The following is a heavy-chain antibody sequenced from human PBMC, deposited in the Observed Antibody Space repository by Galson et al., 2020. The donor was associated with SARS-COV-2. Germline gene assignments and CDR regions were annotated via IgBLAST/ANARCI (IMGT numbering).Heavy chain of an antibody. CDR3: AWTGATLIGAFDI. J-gene: IGHJ3*02. CDR2: VSAYDCNT. D-gene: IGHD1-26*01. V-gene: IGHV1-18*04. Sequence: ASVKDSCKASGYTFRTYGITWVRQGAGPGLEWMGWVSAYDCNTNYAQMLQGRVTMTTDTSTSTAYMELRSLRSADTAVYYCAWTGATLIGAFDIWGQGTLVTVSP. CDR1: GYTFRTYG.